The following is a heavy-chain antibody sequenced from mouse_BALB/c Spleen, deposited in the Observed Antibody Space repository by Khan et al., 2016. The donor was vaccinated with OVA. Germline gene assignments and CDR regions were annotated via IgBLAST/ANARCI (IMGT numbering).Heavy chain of an antibody. CDR3: ARTARIKY. CDR1: GYSITSGYG. D-gene: IGHD1-2*01. CDR2: ISYSGCT. J-gene: IGHJ2*01. Sequence: QLEESGPGLVKPSQSLSLTCTVTGYSITSGYGWNWIRQFPGNKLEWMGYISYSGCTNYNPSLKSRISITRDTSKNQFFLQLNSVTTEDIATYYCARTARIKYWGQGTTLTVSS. V-gene: IGHV3-2*02.